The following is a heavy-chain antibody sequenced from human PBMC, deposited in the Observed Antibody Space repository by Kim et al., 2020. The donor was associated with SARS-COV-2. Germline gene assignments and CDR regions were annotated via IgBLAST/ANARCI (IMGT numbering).Heavy chain of an antibody. CDR3: ARERGSGTFMRHVRFLDF. Sequence: SETLSLTCAFYGGSFRDYYWTWIRQTPGRGLEWIGDIHHSGSTNYNPSLKSRVTISADKSKSQFSLKLASVTAADTAVYYCARERGSGTFMRHVRFLDFWGQGGLVTVS. CDR1: GGSFRDYY. D-gene: IGHD1-26*01. V-gene: IGHV4-34*01. CDR2: IHHSGST. J-gene: IGHJ4*02.